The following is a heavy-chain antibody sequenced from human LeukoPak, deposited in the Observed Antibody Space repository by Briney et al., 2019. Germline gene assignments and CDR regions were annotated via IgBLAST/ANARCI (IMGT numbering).Heavy chain of an antibody. V-gene: IGHV3-74*01. CDR2: INNDGTAT. Sequence: PGGSLRLSCAASGFTFSAYWMHWVRQVPGKGLVWVSRINNDGTATFFADSVKGRFTISRDNAKNTLYLQMDSLRAEDTAVYYCARVIRSKSNWFDPWGQGTLVTVSS. D-gene: IGHD2/OR15-2a*01. CDR3: ARVIRSKSNWFDP. CDR1: GFTFSAYW. J-gene: IGHJ5*02.